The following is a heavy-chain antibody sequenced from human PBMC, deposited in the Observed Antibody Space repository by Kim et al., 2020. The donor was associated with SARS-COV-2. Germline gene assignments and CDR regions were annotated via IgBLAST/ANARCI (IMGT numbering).Heavy chain of an antibody. CDR3: ASLNIATPHGMDV. CDR2: IDPNNGHT. CDR1: GYTFTDFF. Sequence: ASVKVSCKSSGYTFTDFFIHWVRQAPGQAPEWVGRIDPNNGHTHYSPRFKGRVTMTRDTSIGTAHMELNKLRSDDTAVYFCASLNIATPHGMDVWGQGTTVTVSS. J-gene: IGHJ6*02. D-gene: IGHD6-6*01. V-gene: IGHV1-2*06.